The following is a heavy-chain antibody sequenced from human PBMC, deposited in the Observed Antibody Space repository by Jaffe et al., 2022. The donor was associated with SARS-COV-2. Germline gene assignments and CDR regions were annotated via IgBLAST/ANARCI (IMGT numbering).Heavy chain of an antibody. J-gene: IGHJ4*02. V-gene: IGHV3-30*04. CDR2: ISYDGSKE. D-gene: IGHD2-21*02. CDR3: ARGSCGGDCPFDC. Sequence: QVQLVESGGGVVQPGRSLRLSCAASGFTFSFYAMHWVRQAPGKGLEWVAVISYDGSKEYYTDSVKGRFTISRDNSKNTLHLQMDSLRPEDTAVYYCARGSCGGDCPFDCWGQGTLVTVSS. CDR1: GFTFSFYA.